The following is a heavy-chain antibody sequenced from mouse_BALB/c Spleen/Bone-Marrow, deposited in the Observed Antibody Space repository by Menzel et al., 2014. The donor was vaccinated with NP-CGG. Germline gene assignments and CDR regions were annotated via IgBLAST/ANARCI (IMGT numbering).Heavy chain of an antibody. J-gene: IGHJ4*01. CDR2: IDPANGNT. CDR3: ARWEYYAMDY. D-gene: IGHD4-1*01. CDR1: GFNIKDTY. V-gene: IGHV14-3*02. Sequence: EVQLHQSGAELVKPGASVKLSCTASGFNIKDTYMHWVKQRPEQGLEWIGRIDPANGNTKYDPKFQGKATITADTSSNTAYLQLSSLTSEDTAVYYCARWEYYAMDYWGQGTSVTGSS.